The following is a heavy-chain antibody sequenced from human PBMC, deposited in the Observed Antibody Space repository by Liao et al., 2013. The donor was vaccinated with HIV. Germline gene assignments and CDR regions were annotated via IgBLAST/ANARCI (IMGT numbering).Heavy chain of an antibody. CDR1: GGSFSGYY. CDR2: IYTSGST. CDR3: ARDTAMARFDY. Sequence: QVQLQQWGAGLLKPSETLSLTCAVYGGSFSGYYWSWIRQPAGKGLEWIGRIYTSGSTNYNPSLKSRVTMSVDTSKNQFSLKLTSVTAADTAVYYCARDTAMARFDYWGQGTLVTVSS. J-gene: IGHJ4*02. D-gene: IGHD5-18*01. V-gene: IGHV4-59*10.